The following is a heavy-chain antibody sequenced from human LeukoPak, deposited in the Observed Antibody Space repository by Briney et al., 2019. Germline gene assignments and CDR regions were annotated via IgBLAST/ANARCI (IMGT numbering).Heavy chain of an antibody. CDR1: GPSISSGSYY. Sequence: DPSQTLPLTCTVSGPSISSGSYYWSWIRQPAGKGLEWIGRIYTSGSTNYNPSLKSRVTISVDTSKNQFSLKLRSVTAADTAVYYCARGNSYYYDSSGYPDYWGQGTPVTVSS. CDR2: IYTSGST. CDR3: ARGNSYYYDSSGYPDY. V-gene: IGHV4-61*02. D-gene: IGHD3-22*01. J-gene: IGHJ4*02.